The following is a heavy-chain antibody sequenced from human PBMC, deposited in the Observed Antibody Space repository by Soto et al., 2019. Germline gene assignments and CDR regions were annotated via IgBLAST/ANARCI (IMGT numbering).Heavy chain of an antibody. D-gene: IGHD4-17*01. Sequence: ASVKVSCKASGYTFTDYYIHWVRQAPGQGLQWMGWINPNSGGTNYAQTFQGRVSMTRDTSISTVYIHLSILRSDDTAVYYCATTTVHFAPPAYLDSWGQGTLVTVSS. CDR3: ATTTVHFAPPAYLDS. J-gene: IGHJ4*02. CDR2: INPNSGGT. CDR1: GYTFTDYY. V-gene: IGHV1-2*02.